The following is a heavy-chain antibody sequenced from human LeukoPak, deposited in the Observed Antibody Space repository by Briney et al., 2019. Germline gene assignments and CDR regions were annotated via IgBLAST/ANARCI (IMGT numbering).Heavy chain of an antibody. Sequence: GASVKVSCKASGYTFTSYGISWVRQAPGQGLEWMGWISAYNGNTNYAQKLQGRVTMTTDTSTSTAYMELRSPRSDDTAVYYCARESYGDYDYYFDYWGQGTLVTVSS. CDR2: ISAYNGNT. D-gene: IGHD4-17*01. J-gene: IGHJ4*02. CDR3: ARESYGDYDYYFDY. V-gene: IGHV1-18*01. CDR1: GYTFTSYG.